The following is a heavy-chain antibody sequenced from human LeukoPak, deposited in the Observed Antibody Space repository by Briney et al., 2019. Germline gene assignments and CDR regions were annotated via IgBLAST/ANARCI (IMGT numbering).Heavy chain of an antibody. J-gene: IGHJ4*02. D-gene: IGHD1-1*01. Sequence: VGSLRLSCAVSAFTFTSYGMHWVRQAPGKGLEWVAFIRYDGSKQYYIDSVKGRFTVSRDNSKNTLYLQMNNLRAEDTAVYYCAKDLWTKQNAPGYFDYWGQGTLVTVSS. CDR2: IRYDGSKQ. CDR3: AKDLWTKQNAPGYFDY. V-gene: IGHV3-30*02. CDR1: AFTFTSYG.